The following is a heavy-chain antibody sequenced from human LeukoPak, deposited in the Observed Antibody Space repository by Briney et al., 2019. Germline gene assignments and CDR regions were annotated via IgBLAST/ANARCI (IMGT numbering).Heavy chain of an antibody. J-gene: IGHJ4*02. CDR1: GFTFSDYA. CDR3: AKASSNFAANSYYFDS. D-gene: IGHD4-11*01. CDR2: ISGSGAGT. Sequence: GGFLRLSCAASGFTFSDYAMSWVRQAPGKGLEWVSAISGSGAGTYYAASVKGRFTISRDNSKNILYLQMNTLRAEDTAVYYCAKASSNFAANSYYFDSWGQGTLVTVSS. V-gene: IGHV3-23*01.